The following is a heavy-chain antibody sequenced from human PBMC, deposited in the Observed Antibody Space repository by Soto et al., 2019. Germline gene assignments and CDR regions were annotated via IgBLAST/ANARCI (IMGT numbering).Heavy chain of an antibody. D-gene: IGHD3-10*01. V-gene: IGHV4-39*01. Sequence: QLRLLESGPGLVKPSETLSLTCSVSGYSVSNTNYYLGWVRQPPGKGLEWIASVYYIGATYYNPSLKSRLTISVDTSKDQFFLKLSYVTAAATAVYYCARWRYDSGNYFDFWGQGTMVTVSS. J-gene: IGHJ4*02. CDR2: VYYIGAT. CDR1: GYSVSNTNYY. CDR3: ARWRYDSGNYFDF.